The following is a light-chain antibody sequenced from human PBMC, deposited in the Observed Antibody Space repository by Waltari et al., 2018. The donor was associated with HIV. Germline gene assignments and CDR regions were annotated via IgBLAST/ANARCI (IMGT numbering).Light chain of an antibody. CDR2: YDT. CDR1: NIGGKS. V-gene: IGLV3-21*04. Sequence: SFVLTQPPSVSVAPGKTATITCGGNNIGGKSVHWYQQRPGQAPVLVIYYDTDRPSGIPERFSGSSSGNTATLTINRVEVGDEADYYCQLWDTYSDHVVFGGWTKLTVL. J-gene: IGLJ3*02. CDR3: QLWDTYSDHVV.